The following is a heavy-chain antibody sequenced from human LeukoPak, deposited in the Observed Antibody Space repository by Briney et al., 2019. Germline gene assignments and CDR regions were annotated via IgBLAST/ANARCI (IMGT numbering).Heavy chain of an antibody. CDR3: ARAIAVAVQDI. V-gene: IGHV3-21*01. J-gene: IGHJ3*02. D-gene: IGHD6-19*01. CDR1: GFTFSSYS. Sequence: GGSLRLSCAASGFTFSSYSMNWVRQAPGKGLEWVSSISSSSSYIYYADSVKGRFTISRDNAKNSLYLQMNSLRAEDTAVYYCARAIAVAVQDIWGQGTMVTVSS. CDR2: ISSSSSYI.